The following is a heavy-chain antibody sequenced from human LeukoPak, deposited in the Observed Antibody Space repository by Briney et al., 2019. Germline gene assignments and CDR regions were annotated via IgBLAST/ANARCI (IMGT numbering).Heavy chain of an antibody. V-gene: IGHV3-30*02. Sequence: GGSLRLSCAASGITFRSYGMHWVRQAPGKGLEWVAFIWYDGSDKYYADSVKGRFTISRDNSRNTLFLQMNSLRAEDTAVYYCATDRATQYFDYWGQGTLVSVSS. CDR1: GITFRSYG. CDR2: IWYDGSDK. CDR3: ATDRATQYFDY. D-gene: IGHD2-15*01. J-gene: IGHJ4*02.